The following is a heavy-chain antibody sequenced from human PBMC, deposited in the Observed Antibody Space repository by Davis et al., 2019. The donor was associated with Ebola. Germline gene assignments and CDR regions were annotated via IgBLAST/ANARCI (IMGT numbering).Heavy chain of an antibody. CDR1: GFTFSSYS. CDR2: ISSSSSTI. V-gene: IGHV3-48*04. D-gene: IGHD4-23*01. CDR3: ANLDYGDNSGFDY. J-gene: IGHJ4*02. Sequence: SLSLTCAASGFTFSSYSMNWVRQAPGKGLEWVSYISSSSSTIYYADSVKGRFTISRDNAKNSLYLQMNSLRAEDTAVYYCANLDYGDNSGFDYWGQGTLVTVSS.